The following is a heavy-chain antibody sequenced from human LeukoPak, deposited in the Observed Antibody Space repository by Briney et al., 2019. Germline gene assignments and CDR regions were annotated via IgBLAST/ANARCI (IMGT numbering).Heavy chain of an antibody. D-gene: IGHD5-12*01. Sequence: GGSLRLSCAASGFTFSSYWMHWVRQGPGKGLVWVSRINSEGRTTAYADSVKGRFTISRDNAKNTLHLQMHSLIGEDTAVYYCARGRSGYDLAHWGQGTLVTVSS. CDR2: INSEGRTT. CDR1: GFTFSSYW. CDR3: ARGRSGYDLAH. J-gene: IGHJ4*02. V-gene: IGHV3-74*01.